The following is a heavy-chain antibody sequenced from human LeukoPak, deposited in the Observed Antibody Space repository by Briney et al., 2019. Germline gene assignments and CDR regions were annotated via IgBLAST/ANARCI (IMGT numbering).Heavy chain of an antibody. J-gene: IGHJ4*02. CDR3: AYSGSYGHLGY. D-gene: IGHD1-26*01. CDR1: GGSISSNAYY. CDR2: IYSSVST. Sequence: SETLSLTCTVSGGSISSNAYYWAWIRQPPGEGLEWIGSIYSSVSTYCNPSLKSRVTISVDTSKNQFSLRLSSVTAADTALYYCAYSGSYGHLGYWGQGIPVTVSS. V-gene: IGHV4-39*01.